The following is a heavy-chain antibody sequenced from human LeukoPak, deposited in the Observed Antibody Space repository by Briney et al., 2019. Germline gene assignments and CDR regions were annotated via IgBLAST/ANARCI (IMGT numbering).Heavy chain of an antibody. CDR1: GGTFSSYA. V-gene: IGHV1-69*05. CDR2: IIPIFGTA. D-gene: IGHD1-26*01. Sequence: SVKVSCKASGGTFSSYAISWVRQAPGQGLEWMGGIIPIFGTANYAQKFQERVTITRDMSTSTAYMELSSLRSEDTAVYYCAAERDIVGATKPPIWYFDLWGRGTLVTVSS. J-gene: IGHJ2*01. CDR3: AAERDIVGATKPPIWYFDL.